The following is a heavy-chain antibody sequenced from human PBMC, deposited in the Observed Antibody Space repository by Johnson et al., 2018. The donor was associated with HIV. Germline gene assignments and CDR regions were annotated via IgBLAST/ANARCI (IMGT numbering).Heavy chain of an antibody. CDR1: GFTFSSYA. CDR2: ISSNGGST. J-gene: IGHJ3*02. CDR3: SYAFDI. V-gene: IGHV3-64*01. Sequence: VQLVESGGGVVQPGRSLRLSCAASGFTFSSYAMHWVRQAPGKGLEYVSGISSNGGSTYYANSVKGRFTISRDNSKNTLYLQMGSLRAEDTAVYYCSYAFDIWGQGTMVTVSS.